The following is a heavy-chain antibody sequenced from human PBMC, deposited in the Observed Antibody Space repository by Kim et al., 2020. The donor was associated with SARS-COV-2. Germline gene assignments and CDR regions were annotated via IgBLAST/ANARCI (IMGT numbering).Heavy chain of an antibody. CDR3: ARGAPAAPMRLDY. CDR1: GGSFIGSY. D-gene: IGHD2-15*01. Sequence: SETLSLTCSFSGGSFIGSYWTWIRQSPGKGLEWVGYIYHNGNAKYNPSLSSRVSISLDTAQNPFSLRVTSVTGADTAVYYCARGAPAAPMRLDYWGHG. CDR2: IYHNGNA. J-gene: IGHJ4*01. V-gene: IGHV4-59*01.